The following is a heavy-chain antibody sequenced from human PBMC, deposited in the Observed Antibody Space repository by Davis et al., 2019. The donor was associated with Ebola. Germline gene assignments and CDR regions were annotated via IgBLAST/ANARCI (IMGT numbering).Heavy chain of an antibody. CDR2: INHNSNT. CDR3: ARGWRRWLQVMGY. J-gene: IGHJ4*02. V-gene: IGHV4-34*01. CDR1: AVSSNVYY. Sequence: MPSETLSLTCDLSAVSSNVYYWSWIRQPPGKGLEWIGEINHNSNTKHNPSLKSRVTMSVDPSKNRVSLKLTSVTAADTAVYYCARGWRRWLQVMGYWGQGTLVAVSS. D-gene: IGHD5-24*01.